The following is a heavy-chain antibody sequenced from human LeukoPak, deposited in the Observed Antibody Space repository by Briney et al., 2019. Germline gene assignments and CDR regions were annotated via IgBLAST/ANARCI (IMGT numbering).Heavy chain of an antibody. CDR1: GFTFSSYE. Sequence: GGSLRLSCAASGFTFSSYEMNWVRQAPGKGLEWVSYISSSGSTIYYADSVKGRFTISRDNAKNSLYLQMNSLRAEDTAVYYCARVITFGGSADAFDIWGQGKMVTVSS. J-gene: IGHJ3*02. CDR3: ARVITFGGSADAFDI. D-gene: IGHD3-16*01. CDR2: ISSSGSTI. V-gene: IGHV3-48*03.